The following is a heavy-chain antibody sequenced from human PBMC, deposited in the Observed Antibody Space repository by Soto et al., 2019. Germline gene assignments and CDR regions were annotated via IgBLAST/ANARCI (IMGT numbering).Heavy chain of an antibody. V-gene: IGHV3-21*06. CDR3: ARESEDLTSNFDY. CDR1: GFTFTGYS. Sequence: GALRLSCXASGFTFTGYSMNWVRQAPGKGLEWVSSISSTTNYIYYGDSMKGRFTISRDNAKNSLYLEMNSLRAEDTAVYYCARESEDLTSNFDYWGQGTLVTVSS. CDR2: ISSTTNYI. J-gene: IGHJ4*02.